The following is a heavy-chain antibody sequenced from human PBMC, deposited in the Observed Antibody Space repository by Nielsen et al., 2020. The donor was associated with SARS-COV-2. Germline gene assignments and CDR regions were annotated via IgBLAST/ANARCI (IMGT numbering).Heavy chain of an antibody. J-gene: IGHJ5*02. CDR3: ASQDSGIFGGLSKFDP. D-gene: IGHD3-3*01. V-gene: IGHV4-39*02. CDR2: IYYSGST. Sequence: SETLSLTCTVSGGSISSSSYYWGWIRQPPGKGLEWIGSIYYSGSTYYNPSLKSRVTISVDTSKNHFSLKLISVTAADTAVYYCASQDSGIFGGLSKFDPWGQGTLVTVSS. CDR1: GGSISSSSYY.